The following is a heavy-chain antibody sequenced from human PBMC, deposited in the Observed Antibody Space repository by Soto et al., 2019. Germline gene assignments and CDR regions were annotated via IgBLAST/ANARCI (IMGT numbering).Heavy chain of an antibody. V-gene: IGHV4-31*03. Sequence: QVQLQESGPGLVKPSQTLSLTCTVSGGSMSNGYYYWSWVRQNPGNGLEWIGHIYHSGRTYYNPSLKSRVGILVDTSKNQFSLNLNSVTAADTAVYYCARWVEVSLDYFDSWGQGTPVTVSS. CDR3: ARWVEVSLDYFDS. J-gene: IGHJ4*02. CDR2: IYHSGRT. CDR1: GGSMSNGYYY. D-gene: IGHD1-20*01.